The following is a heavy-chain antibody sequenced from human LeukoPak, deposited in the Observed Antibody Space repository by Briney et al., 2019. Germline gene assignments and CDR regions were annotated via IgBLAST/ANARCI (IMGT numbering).Heavy chain of an antibody. J-gene: IGHJ4*02. CDR3: ARGDKIRPY. Sequence: GGSLRLSCAASGFTFSSYEMNWVRQAPGKGLEWVSYISSSSSTIYYADSVKGRFTISRDNAKNSLYLQMNSLRAEDTAVYYCARGDKIRPYWGQGTLVTVSS. CDR2: ISSSSSTI. V-gene: IGHV3-48*01. CDR1: GFTFSSYE.